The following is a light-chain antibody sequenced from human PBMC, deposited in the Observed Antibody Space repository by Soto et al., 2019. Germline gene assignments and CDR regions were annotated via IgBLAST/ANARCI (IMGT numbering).Light chain of an antibody. CDR1: NSNIGDNF. V-gene: IGLV1-47*01. Sequence: QSALTQPPSASGTPGQRVTISCSGSNSNIGDNFAYWYQQLPGAAPKLLIYRNDQRPSGVPDRISGSKSGTSASLAISGLRSEDEADYYCAAWDDSLSGVVFGGGTKLTVL. J-gene: IGLJ2*01. CDR2: RND. CDR3: AAWDDSLSGVV.